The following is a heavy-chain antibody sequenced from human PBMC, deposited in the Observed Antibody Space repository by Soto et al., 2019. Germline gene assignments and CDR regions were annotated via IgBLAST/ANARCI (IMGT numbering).Heavy chain of an antibody. CDR2: IDYNGVT. D-gene: IGHD2-15*01. CDR3: GKVLVGATGHTDSDS. CDR1: GGSIYRSGYY. V-gene: IGHV4-39*01. Sequence: XETLSLPCTVSGGSIYRSGYYWGWIRQPPGRVLEWIGNIDYNGVTYSNPSLKSRVTISRDTSKNQFSLKLTSVTAADTALYYCGKVLVGATGHTDSDSWGPGTLVTVPS. J-gene: IGHJ4*02.